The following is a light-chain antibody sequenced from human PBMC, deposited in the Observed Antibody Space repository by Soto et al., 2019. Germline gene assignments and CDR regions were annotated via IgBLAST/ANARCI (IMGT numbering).Light chain of an antibody. Sequence: QSALTQAASVSGSPGQSITISCTGTSSDVGSYNRVSWYQQHPGKAPKLMIYEVSKRPSGLSNRFSGSKSGNTASLTISGLQAEDEADYYCCSYAGSRTPLIFGTGTKLTVL. V-gene: IGLV2-23*02. CDR3: CSYAGSRTPLI. CDR1: SSDVGSYNR. J-gene: IGLJ1*01. CDR2: EVS.